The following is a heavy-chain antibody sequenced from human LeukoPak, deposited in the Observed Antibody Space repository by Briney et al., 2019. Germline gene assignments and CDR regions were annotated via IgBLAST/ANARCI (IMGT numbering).Heavy chain of an antibody. CDR2: ISGSGGST. CDR3: AKGERGGSYSAYYYGMDV. J-gene: IGHJ6*02. CDR1: GFTFSSYA. Sequence: GGSLRLSCAASGFTFSSYAMSWVRQAPGKGLEWVSAISGSGGSTYYADSVKGRFTISRDNSKNTLYLQMNSLRAEDTAVNYCAKGERGGSYSAYYYGMDVWGQGTTVTVSS. V-gene: IGHV3-23*01. D-gene: IGHD1-26*01.